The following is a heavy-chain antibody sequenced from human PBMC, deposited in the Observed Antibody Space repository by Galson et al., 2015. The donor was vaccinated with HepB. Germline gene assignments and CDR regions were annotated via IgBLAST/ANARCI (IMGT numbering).Heavy chain of an antibody. Sequence: SVKVSCKASGGTFSSYAISWVRQAPGQGLEWMGGIIPIFGTANYAQKFQGRVTITADESTSTAYMELSSLRSEDTAVYYCARDGYDILTGSLNKLYYFDYWGQGTLVTVSS. CDR3: ARDGYDILTGSLNKLYYFDY. V-gene: IGHV1-69*13. J-gene: IGHJ4*02. CDR2: IIPIFGTA. D-gene: IGHD3-9*01. CDR1: GGTFSSYA.